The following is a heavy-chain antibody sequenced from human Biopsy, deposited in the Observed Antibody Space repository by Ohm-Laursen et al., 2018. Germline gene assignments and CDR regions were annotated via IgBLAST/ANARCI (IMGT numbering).Heavy chain of an antibody. J-gene: IGHJ4*02. CDR3: ATPFQYYDSWGGYPPFDH. CDR2: IIAVSGLV. Sequence: SVKVSCKASGGTFSNYAISWVRQAPGEGLEWMGGIIAVSGLVNYAPKFQGRVSITADKSTTTAYMELSNLKSEDTSVYYCATPFQYYDSWGGYPPFDHWGQGTLVTVSS. CDR1: GGTFSNYA. V-gene: IGHV1-69*10. D-gene: IGHD3-3*01.